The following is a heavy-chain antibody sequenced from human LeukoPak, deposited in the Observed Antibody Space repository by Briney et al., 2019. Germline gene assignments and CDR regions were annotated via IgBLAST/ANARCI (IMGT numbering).Heavy chain of an antibody. D-gene: IGHD6-19*01. CDR2: ISSSSSYI. J-gene: IGHJ4*02. V-gene: IGHV3-21*01. Sequence: GGSLRLSCAASGFTFSSYSMNWVRQAPGKGLEWVSSISSSSSYIYYADSVKGRFTISRDNAKNSLYLQMNSLRAEDAAVYYCARDSVAGTDYWGQGTLVTVSS. CDR3: ARDSVAGTDY. CDR1: GFTFSSYS.